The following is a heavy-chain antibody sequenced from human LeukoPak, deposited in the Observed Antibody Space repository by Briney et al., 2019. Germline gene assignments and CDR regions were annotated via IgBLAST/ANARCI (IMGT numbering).Heavy chain of an antibody. J-gene: IGHJ4*02. CDR1: GFTFSSYG. V-gene: IGHV3-30*18. Sequence: GRSLRLSCAASGFTFSSYGMHWVRQAPGKGLEWVAVISYDGSNKYYADSVKGRFTISRDNSKNTLYLQMNSLRAEDTAVYYCAKGEVAAAGSDFDYWGQGTLVTVSS. CDR2: ISYDGSNK. D-gene: IGHD6-13*01. CDR3: AKGEVAAAGSDFDY.